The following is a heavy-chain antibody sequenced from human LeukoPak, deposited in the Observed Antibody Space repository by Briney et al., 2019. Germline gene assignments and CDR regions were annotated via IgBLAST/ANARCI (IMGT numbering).Heavy chain of an antibody. V-gene: IGHV4-39*01. J-gene: IGHJ1*01. CDR3: ARHFIGYYDSSGYVQH. D-gene: IGHD3-22*01. CDR1: SGSMSSSSYY. CDR2: IYYSGST. Sequence: SETLSLTCTVSSGSMSSSSYYWGWIRQPPGKGLVWIGTIYYSGSTNYNPSLSRRVTISIDTTKKQYSLKLASVTAADTAVYYCARHFIGYYDSSGYVQHWGQGTLVTVSS.